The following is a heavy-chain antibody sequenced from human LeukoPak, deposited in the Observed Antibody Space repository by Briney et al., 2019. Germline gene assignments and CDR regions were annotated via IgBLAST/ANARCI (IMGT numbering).Heavy chain of an antibody. Sequence: GGSLRLSCAVSGFTFSSYAMHWVRQPPAKGLEYVSAISSYGGSTYYATSVKGRCTISKGNSKNTLYLQMGRLRADDMAVYYFARELGGRFRAAFEIWGQGTMVTVSS. CDR3: ARELGGRFRAAFEI. J-gene: IGHJ3*02. CDR2: ISSYGGST. D-gene: IGHD1-26*01. CDR1: GFTFSSYA. V-gene: IGHV3-64*01.